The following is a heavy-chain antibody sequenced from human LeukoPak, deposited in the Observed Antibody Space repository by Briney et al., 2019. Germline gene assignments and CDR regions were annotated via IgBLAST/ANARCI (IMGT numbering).Heavy chain of an antibody. Sequence: GASVTVSCKTSGYTFSDYYMHWVRQAPGQGGEGMGWINPNSGGTNSAQNFQGRVTLTRYTSISTAYMEVSSLSSEDTAVYYCAGGRPRGYCSGGSCYHNFDYWGQGTLVTVSS. CDR2: INPNSGGT. CDR1: GYTFSDYY. CDR3: AGGRPRGYCSGGSCYHNFDY. J-gene: IGHJ4*02. V-gene: IGHV1-2*02. D-gene: IGHD2-15*01.